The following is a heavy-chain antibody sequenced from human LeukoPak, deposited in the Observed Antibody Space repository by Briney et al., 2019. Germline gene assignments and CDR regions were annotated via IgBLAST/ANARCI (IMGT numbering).Heavy chain of an antibody. CDR3: ARVIAGQSDYSDPYDY. J-gene: IGHJ4*02. V-gene: IGHV1-69*13. CDR1: GGTFSSYA. CDR2: IIPIFGTA. Sequence: SVKVSCKASGGTFSSYAISWVRQAPGQGLEWMGGIIPIFGTANYAQKFQGRVTITADESTSTAYMELSSLRSEDTAVYYCARVIAGQSDYSDPYDYWGQGTLVTVSS. D-gene: IGHD4-11*01.